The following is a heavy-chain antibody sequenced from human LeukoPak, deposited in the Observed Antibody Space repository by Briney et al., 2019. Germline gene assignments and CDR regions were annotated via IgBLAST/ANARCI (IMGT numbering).Heavy chain of an antibody. V-gene: IGHV4-34*01. CDR1: GESFSGYY. D-gene: IGHD6-6*01. CDR3: ARHDAGIAARPFDN. Sequence: PSETLSLTCAVYGESFSGYYWSWIRQPPGKGLEWIGEINHSGSTNYNPSLKSRVTISVDTSKNQFSLKLSSVTAADTAVYYCARHDAGIAARPFDNWGQGTLVTVSS. J-gene: IGHJ4*02. CDR2: INHSGST.